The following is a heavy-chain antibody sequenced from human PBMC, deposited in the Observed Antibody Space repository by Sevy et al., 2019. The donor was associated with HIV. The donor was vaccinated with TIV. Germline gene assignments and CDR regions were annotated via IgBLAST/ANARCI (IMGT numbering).Heavy chain of an antibody. D-gene: IGHD6-13*01. V-gene: IGHV4-34*01. Sequence: SETLSLTCAVYGGSFSGYYWSWIRQPPGKGLEWIGEINHSGSTNYNPSLKSRVTISVDTSKNQFSLKLSSVTAADMAVYYCARGGSSWYVRYYYGMDVWGQGTTVTVSS. J-gene: IGHJ6*02. CDR1: GGSFSGYY. CDR2: INHSGST. CDR3: ARGGSSWYVRYYYGMDV.